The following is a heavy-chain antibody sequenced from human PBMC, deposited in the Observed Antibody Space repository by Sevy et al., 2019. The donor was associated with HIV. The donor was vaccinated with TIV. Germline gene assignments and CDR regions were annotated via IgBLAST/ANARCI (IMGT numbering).Heavy chain of an antibody. CDR1: GFSFCSYG. CDR3: AKEGGGEGADY. CDR2: IKYDGSNK. J-gene: IGHJ4*02. D-gene: IGHD2-21*01. Sequence: GGSLRLSCTASGFSFCSYGMHWVRQAPGKGLEWLAYIKYDGSNKDYADSVKGRFTISRGNSKNTLYLQMNSVRVDDTAVFYCAKEGGGEGADYWGQGTLVTVSS. V-gene: IGHV3-30*02.